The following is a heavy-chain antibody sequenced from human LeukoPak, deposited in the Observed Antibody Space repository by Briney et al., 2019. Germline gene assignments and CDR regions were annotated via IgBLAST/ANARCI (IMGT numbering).Heavy chain of an antibody. Sequence: GASVKVSCKGSGYTFTSYGISWVRHAPGQGLEWMGWISAYNGNTNYAQKPQGRVTMTTDTSTSTAYMELRSLRSDDTAVYYCARDQDRFMWLGELTFDYWGQGTLVTVSS. CDR3: ARDQDRFMWLGELTFDY. D-gene: IGHD3-16*01. CDR2: ISAYNGNT. V-gene: IGHV1-18*01. J-gene: IGHJ4*02. CDR1: GYTFTSYG.